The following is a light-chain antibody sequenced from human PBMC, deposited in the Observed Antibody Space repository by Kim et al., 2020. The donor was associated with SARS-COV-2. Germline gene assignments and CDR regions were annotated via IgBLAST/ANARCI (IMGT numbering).Light chain of an antibody. V-gene: IGKV1-5*03. CDR2: KAS. J-gene: IGKJ5*01. Sequence: ASVGDRVTITCRASQRISYWLAWYQQKPGKAPNLLIYKASNLQSGVPSRFSGSGSGTDFNLTISGLQPDDFATYYCQQYDTYPVTFGQGTRLEIK. CDR1: QRISYW. CDR3: QQYDTYPVT.